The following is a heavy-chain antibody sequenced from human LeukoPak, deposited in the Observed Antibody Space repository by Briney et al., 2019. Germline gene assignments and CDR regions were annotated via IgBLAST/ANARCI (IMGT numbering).Heavy chain of an antibody. CDR2: TYYRSKWYN. CDR1: GDSVSSNSAA. D-gene: IGHD5-12*01. CDR3: ARVSPVAYLGAFDI. J-gene: IGHJ3*02. V-gene: IGHV6-1*01. Sequence: SQTLSLTCAISGDSVSSNSAAWNWIRQSPSGGLEWLGRTYYRSKWYNDYAVSVKSRITINPDTSKNQFSLQLNSVTPEDTAVYYRARVSPVAYLGAFDIWGQGTMVTVSS.